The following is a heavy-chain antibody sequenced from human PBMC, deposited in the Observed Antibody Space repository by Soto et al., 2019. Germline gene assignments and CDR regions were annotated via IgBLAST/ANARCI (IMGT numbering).Heavy chain of an antibody. D-gene: IGHD3-16*01. J-gene: IGHJ6*02. CDR2: ISYDGDNK. V-gene: IGHV3-30-3*01. CDR3: ARPWGQLSTYYYGMDT. CDR1: GFTFRNYA. Sequence: QVQLVESGGGVVQPGRSLTLSCAASGFTFRNYAMHWVRQAPGKGLVWVATISYDGDNKYYTDSVKGPFTISRDNSKNTLYLQMNSLRPEDTAVYYCARPWGQLSTYYYGMDTWGQGTTVTVS.